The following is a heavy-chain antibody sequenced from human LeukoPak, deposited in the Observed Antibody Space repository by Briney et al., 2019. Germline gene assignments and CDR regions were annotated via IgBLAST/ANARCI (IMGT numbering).Heavy chain of an antibody. CDR3: ARGRGPSARYWYLDL. Sequence: SETLSLTCTVSGGSISSGGYYWSWIRQHPGKGLEWIGYIYYSGSTYYNPSLKSRVTISVDTSKNQFSLELSSVTAADTAVYYCARGRGPSARYWYLDLWGRGTLVTVSS. V-gene: IGHV4-31*03. J-gene: IGHJ2*01. CDR1: GGSISSGGYY. D-gene: IGHD3-16*01. CDR2: IYYSGST.